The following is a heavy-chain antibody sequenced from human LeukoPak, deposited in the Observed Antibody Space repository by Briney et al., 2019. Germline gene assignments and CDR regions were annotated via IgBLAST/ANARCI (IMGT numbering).Heavy chain of an antibody. CDR3: ARAGYYYDSKRKFDP. CDR2: IYTSGTT. J-gene: IGHJ5*02. CDR1: GGSISTYY. V-gene: IGHV4-4*07. Sequence: PSETLSLTCTVSGGSISTYYWSWIRQPAGKGLEWVGRIYTSGTTNYNPSLKSRVTMSVDTFKNEFTLNLSSVTAADTAVYYCARAGYYYDSKRKFDPWGQGTLVTVSS. D-gene: IGHD3-22*01.